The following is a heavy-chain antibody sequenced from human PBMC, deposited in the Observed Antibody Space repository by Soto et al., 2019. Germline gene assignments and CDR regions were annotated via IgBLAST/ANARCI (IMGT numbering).Heavy chain of an antibody. CDR3: ARDEEYSSSSRPDY. D-gene: IGHD6-6*01. CDR1: GYTFTSYV. CDR2: ISAYNGNT. Sequence: GASVKVSCKASGYTFTSYVISWVRQAPGQGLEWMGWISAYNGNTNYAQKLQGRVTMTTDTSTSTAYMELRSLRSDDTAVYYCARDEEYSSSSRPDYWGQGTLVTVSS. V-gene: IGHV1-18*01. J-gene: IGHJ4*02.